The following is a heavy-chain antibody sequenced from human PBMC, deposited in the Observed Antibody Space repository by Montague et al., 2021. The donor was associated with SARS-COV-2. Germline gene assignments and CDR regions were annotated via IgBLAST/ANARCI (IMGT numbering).Heavy chain of an antibody. V-gene: IGHV4-39*01. Sequence: SETLSLTCTVSGGSISNGGYYWGWIRQPPGEGLEWIGSISYSGTTYCKPSLNSRVTISVDTSKNQFSLKLSSVTAADTAVYYCARGYYLGNGDFFDYWGQGTLVTVSS. CDR2: ISYSGTT. J-gene: IGHJ4*02. CDR3: ARGYYLGNGDFFDY. D-gene: IGHD2-21*01. CDR1: GGSISNGGYY.